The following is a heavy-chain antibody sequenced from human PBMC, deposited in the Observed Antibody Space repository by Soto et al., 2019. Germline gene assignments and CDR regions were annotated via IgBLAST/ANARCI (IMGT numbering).Heavy chain of an antibody. CDR1: GFISRSYW. CDR2: INGDGRST. V-gene: IGHV3-74*01. Sequence: VGSLRLSCAASGFISRSYWMHWVRQVPGKGLVWVSRINGDGRSTSYADSVKGRFTISRDNAKNTLYLQMNSLRADDTAVYYCARAQYLADDAFDIWGQGAMVTVSS. D-gene: IGHD2-2*01. CDR3: ARAQYLADDAFDI. J-gene: IGHJ3*02.